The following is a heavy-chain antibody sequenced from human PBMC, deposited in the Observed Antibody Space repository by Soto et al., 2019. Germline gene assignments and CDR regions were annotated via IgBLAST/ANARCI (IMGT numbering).Heavy chain of an antibody. CDR3: ARGYCTTTICDPWSDP. J-gene: IGHJ5*02. V-gene: IGHV5-51*01. D-gene: IGHD2-2*01. CDR2: IYPGDSET. Sequence: PGESLKISCTGIGYSFTSYWIGWVRQMPGKALEWMGIIYPGDSETRYSPSFQGQVTISVDKSITTAYLQWTSLQASDTAVYYCARGYCTTTICDPWSDPWGQGTLVTVSS. CDR1: GYSFTSYW.